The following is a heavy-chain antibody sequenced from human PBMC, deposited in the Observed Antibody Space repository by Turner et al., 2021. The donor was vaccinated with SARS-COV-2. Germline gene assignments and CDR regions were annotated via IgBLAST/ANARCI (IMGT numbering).Heavy chain of an antibody. V-gene: IGHV1-18*01. CDR1: GYTFTSYD. Sequence: QVQLGQSGAEVKEAVAWGKGSCRASGYTFTSYDISCVRQPPGQGLEWMGWFSAYNGNTTYAHKLQGRVPMTTATSTGTASLELRSLRSDATAVYYCARDRIAAAGTGWFDPWGQGTLVTVSS. CDR2: FSAYNGNT. D-gene: IGHD6-13*01. CDR3: ARDRIAAAGTGWFDP. J-gene: IGHJ5*02.